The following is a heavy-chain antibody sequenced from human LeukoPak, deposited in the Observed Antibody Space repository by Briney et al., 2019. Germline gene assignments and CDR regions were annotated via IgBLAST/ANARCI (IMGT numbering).Heavy chain of an antibody. J-gene: IGHJ5*02. CDR2: INPSGGST. Sequence: ASVKVSCKASGYTFTCYYMHWVRQAPGQGLEWMGIINPSGGSTSNAQKFQGRVTMTRDTSTSTVYMELSSLRSEDTAVYYCSRGSFIRFLEWLSGASFFDPWGQGTLVTVSS. CDR1: GYTFTCYY. D-gene: IGHD3-3*01. V-gene: IGHV1-46*01. CDR3: SRGSFIRFLEWLSGASFFDP.